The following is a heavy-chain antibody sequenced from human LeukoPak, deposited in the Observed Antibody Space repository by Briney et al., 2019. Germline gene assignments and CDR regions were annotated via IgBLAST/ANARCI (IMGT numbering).Heavy chain of an antibody. CDR3: TTVDYGDFIDY. CDR1: GFTFSNAR. V-gene: IGHV3-15*01. Sequence: GSLRLSCAASGFTFSNARMSWVRQAPGKGQEWVGRIKSKTDGGTTDYAAPVKGRFTISRDDSKNTLYLQMNSLKTEDTAVYYCTTVDYGDFIDYWGQGTLVTVSS. D-gene: IGHD4-17*01. J-gene: IGHJ4*02. CDR2: IKSKTDGGTT.